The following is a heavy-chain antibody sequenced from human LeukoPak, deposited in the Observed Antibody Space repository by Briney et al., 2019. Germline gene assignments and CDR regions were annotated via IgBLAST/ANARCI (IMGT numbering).Heavy chain of an antibody. CDR3: AKFFDILTGYFDS. J-gene: IGHJ4*02. D-gene: IGHD3-9*01. V-gene: IGHV3-23*01. Sequence: GGSLRLSCAASGFTFSSYAMSWVRQSPGKGLEWVSAISGGGGSTHYADSVKGRFTISRDNSKNTLYLQMNSLRADDTAVYYCAKFFDILTGYFDSWGQGTLVTVSS. CDR2: ISGGGGST. CDR1: GFTFSSYA.